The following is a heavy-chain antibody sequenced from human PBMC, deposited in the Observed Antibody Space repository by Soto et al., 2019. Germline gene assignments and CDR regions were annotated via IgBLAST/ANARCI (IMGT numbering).Heavy chain of an antibody. CDR1: GYNFAGYW. D-gene: IGHD3-3*01. J-gene: IGHJ4*02. CDR2: IYPSDSDT. V-gene: IGHV5-51*01. CDR3: ARGGVSTRTFDY. Sequence: GESLRISCKVSGYNFAGYWIAWVRQMPGKGLELMGIIYPSDSDTRYRPSFQGQVTISADKSISSAYLQWSSLRASDTAMYYCARGGVSTRTFDYWGQGTPVTVSS.